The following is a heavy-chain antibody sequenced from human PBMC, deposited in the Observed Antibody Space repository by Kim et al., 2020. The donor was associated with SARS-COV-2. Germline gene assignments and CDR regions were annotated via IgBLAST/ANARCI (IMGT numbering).Heavy chain of an antibody. J-gene: IGHJ4*02. CDR3: ARDYFDNSAIYTDY. V-gene: IGHV7-4-1*02. D-gene: IGHD3-22*01. Sequence: YAQGFTGRFVFALDTSVSTAYLQISSLKAEDTAVYYCARDYFDNSAIYTDYWGQGTLVTVSS.